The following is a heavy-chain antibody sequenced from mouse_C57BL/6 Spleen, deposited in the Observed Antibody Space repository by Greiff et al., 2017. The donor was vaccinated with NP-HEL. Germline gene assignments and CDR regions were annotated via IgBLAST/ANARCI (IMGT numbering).Heavy chain of an antibody. CDR3: TRDSNGYYFDY. J-gene: IGHJ2*01. V-gene: IGHV14-4*01. D-gene: IGHD2-5*01. CDR1: GFNIKDDY. Sequence: VQLKQSGAELVRPGASVKLSCTASGFNIKDDYMHWVKQRPEQGLEWIGWIDPENGDTEYASKFQGKAAITADTSSNTAYLQISSLTSEDTAVYYCTRDSNGYYFDYWGQGTTLTVSS. CDR2: IDPENGDT.